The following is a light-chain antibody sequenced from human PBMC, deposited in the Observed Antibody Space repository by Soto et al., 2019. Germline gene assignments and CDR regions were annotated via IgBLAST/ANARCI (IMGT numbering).Light chain of an antibody. J-gene: IGLJ1*01. V-gene: IGLV1-40*01. Sequence: QSVLTQPPSVSGARGQRVTISWSGSSSDIGAGFDVHWYQHLPGTAPKLLIYGNTNRPSGVPGRFSGSKSGTSASLVISGLQAEDEADYYCQSYENSRTGFYVFGTGTKVTVL. CDR1: SSDIGAGFD. CDR3: QSYENSRTGFYV. CDR2: GNT.